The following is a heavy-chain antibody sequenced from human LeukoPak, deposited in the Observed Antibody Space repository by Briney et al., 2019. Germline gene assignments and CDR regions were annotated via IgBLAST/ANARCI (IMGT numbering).Heavy chain of an antibody. V-gene: IGHV1-18*01. Sequence: XSYGISXVRQAPGQGLEWMGWISAYNGNTNYAQRLQGRVTMTTDTSTSTAYMELRSLRSDDTAVYYCARDSNIVVVVAAKGGFDYWGQGTLVTVSS. J-gene: IGHJ4*02. D-gene: IGHD2-15*01. CDR3: ARDSNIVVVVAAKGGFDY. CDR1: XSYG. CDR2: ISAYNGNT.